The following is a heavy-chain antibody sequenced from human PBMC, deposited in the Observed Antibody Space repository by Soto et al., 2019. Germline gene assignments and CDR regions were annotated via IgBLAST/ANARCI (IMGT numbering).Heavy chain of an antibody. CDR2: IYYRGST. Sequence: QVQLQASGPGLVKPSQTLSLTCTVSGGSISSGGHYWSWIRQHPGKGLEWIGYIYYRGSTYYTPSLKSRVTLSVDTSKNQFSLKLSSVTAADTAVYYCARSGYSYGPNPLLYWGQGTLVTVSS. D-gene: IGHD5-18*01. V-gene: IGHV4-31*03. CDR3: ARSGYSYGPNPLLY. J-gene: IGHJ4*02. CDR1: GGSISSGGHY.